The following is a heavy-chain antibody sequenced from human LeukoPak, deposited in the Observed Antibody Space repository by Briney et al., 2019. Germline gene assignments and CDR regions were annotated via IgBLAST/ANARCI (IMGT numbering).Heavy chain of an antibody. CDR3: ARLGGPLRLGESDY. V-gene: IGHV1-69*05. Sequence: GASVKVSCKASGGTFTIYTISWVRQAPGQGLEWMGGFVPLFGTANSAQKFQDRVTITTDESTSTAYMELSSLRSEDTAVYYCARLGGPLRLGESDYWGQGTLVTVSS. J-gene: IGHJ4*02. CDR2: FVPLFGTA. CDR1: GGTFTIYT. D-gene: IGHD3-16*01.